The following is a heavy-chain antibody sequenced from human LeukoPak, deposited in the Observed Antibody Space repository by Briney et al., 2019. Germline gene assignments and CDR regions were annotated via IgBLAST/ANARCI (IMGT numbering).Heavy chain of an antibody. J-gene: IGHJ4*02. CDR2: IYHSGST. D-gene: IGHD1-26*01. Sequence: SETLSLTCTVSGHFISSGYYWGWIRQPPGKGLEWIGSIYHSGSTNYNPSLKSRVTISLDKSKNQFFLKLNSVTAADTAVYYCARDSLGATVDYWGQGTLVTVSS. V-gene: IGHV4-38-2*02. CDR3: ARDSLGATVDY. CDR1: GHFISSGYY.